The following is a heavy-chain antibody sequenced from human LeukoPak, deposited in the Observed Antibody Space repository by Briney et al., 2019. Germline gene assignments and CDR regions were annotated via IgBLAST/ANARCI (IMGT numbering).Heavy chain of an antibody. Sequence: SETLSLTCTVSGGSISSSSYYWGWIRQPPGKGLEWIGSIYYSGSTYYNPSLKSRVTISVDTSKNQFSLKLSSVTAADTAVYYCARDGYDSSGYYGLDYWGQGTLVTVSS. J-gene: IGHJ4*02. V-gene: IGHV4-39*07. CDR3: ARDGYDSSGYYGLDY. CDR2: IYYSGST. CDR1: GGSISSSSYY. D-gene: IGHD3-22*01.